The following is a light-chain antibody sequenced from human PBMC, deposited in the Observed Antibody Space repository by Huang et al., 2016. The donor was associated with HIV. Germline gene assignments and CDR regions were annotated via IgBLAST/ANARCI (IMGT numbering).Light chain of an antibody. J-gene: IGKJ4*01. Sequence: EIVLTQSPGTLSLSPGERATLSCRASQSVSSSYLAWYQQKPGHAPRLLIYGASSRATGIPDRFSGSGSGTDFTLTISRLEPEDFAVYYCQQYGSSPWLTFGGGTKVEIK. V-gene: IGKV3-20*01. CDR1: QSVSSSY. CDR3: QQYGSSPWLT. CDR2: GAS.